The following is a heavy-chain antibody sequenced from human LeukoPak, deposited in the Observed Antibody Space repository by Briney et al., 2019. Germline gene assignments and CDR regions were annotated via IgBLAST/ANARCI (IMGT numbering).Heavy chain of an antibody. D-gene: IGHD3-22*01. CDR3: ARDPYYYDSSAPPTGIDY. CDR2: INHSGST. V-gene: IGHV4-34*01. Sequence: SETLSLTCAVYGGSFGGYYWSWIRQPPGKGLEWIGEINHSGSTNYNPSLKSRVTISVDTSKNQFSLKLSSVTAADTAVYYCARDPYYYDSSAPPTGIDYWGQGTLVTVSS. J-gene: IGHJ4*02. CDR1: GGSFGGYY.